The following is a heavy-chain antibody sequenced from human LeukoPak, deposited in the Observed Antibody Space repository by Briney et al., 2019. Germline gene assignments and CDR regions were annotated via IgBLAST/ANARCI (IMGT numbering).Heavy chain of an antibody. V-gene: IGHV4-39*07. D-gene: IGHD3-3*01. J-gene: IGHJ6*03. CDR2: IYYSEST. CDR3: ARENARHYDFWGGYPRDRYYYYMDV. Sequence: SETLCLSCTVSGGSISSSSYYWGWIRQPPGKGLEWFRSIYYSESTYYNPSLKSRVTISVDTSKNQFSLKLSSVTAADTAVYYCARENARHYDFWGGYPRDRYYYYMDVWGKGTTVTVSS. CDR1: GGSISSSSYY.